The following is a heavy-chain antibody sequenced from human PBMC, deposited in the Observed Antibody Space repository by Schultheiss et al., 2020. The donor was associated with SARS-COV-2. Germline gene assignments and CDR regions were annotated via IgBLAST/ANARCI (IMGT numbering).Heavy chain of an antibody. CDR3: AKEEQQPYFDY. J-gene: IGHJ4*02. V-gene: IGHV3-30*12. D-gene: IGHD6-13*01. CDR2: ISYDGSNK. Sequence: GGSLRLSCAASGFTFSSYGMHWVRQAPGKGLEWVAVISYDGSNKYYSDSVKGRFTISRDNAKKSLYLQMNSLRAEDTAVYYCAKEEQQPYFDYWGQGTLVTVSS. CDR1: GFTFSSYG.